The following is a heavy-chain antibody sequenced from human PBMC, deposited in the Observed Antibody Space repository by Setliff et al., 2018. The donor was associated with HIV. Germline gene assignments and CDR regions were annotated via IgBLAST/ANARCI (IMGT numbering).Heavy chain of an antibody. CDR2: ISAYNGNT. D-gene: IGHD2-21*02. CDR1: GYTFTSYG. V-gene: IGHV1-18*01. Sequence: ASVKVSCKASGYTFTSYGISWVRQAPGQGLEWMGWISAYNGNTDYAPSLLGRVTMTTDTSTSTAYMELRSLSSDDTAVYYCARVGVTEAFDIWGQGTMVTVSS. CDR3: ARVGVTEAFDI. J-gene: IGHJ3*02.